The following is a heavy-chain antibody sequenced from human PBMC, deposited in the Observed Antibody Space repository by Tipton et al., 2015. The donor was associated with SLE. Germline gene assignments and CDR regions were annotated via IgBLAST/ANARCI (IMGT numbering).Heavy chain of an antibody. CDR1: GFTFSSYP. J-gene: IGHJ1*01. Sequence: SLRLSCAASGFTFSSYPMTWVRQAPRQGLEWVTVIYADESTYYAHSVKGRFTVTRDNSKDMLDLQMNSLTAEDTAVYYCAKGPRYFFESSGLITHWGQGPLVTVSS. CDR3: AKGPRYFFESSGLITH. D-gene: IGHD3-22*01. CDR2: IYADEST. V-gene: IGHV3-23*03.